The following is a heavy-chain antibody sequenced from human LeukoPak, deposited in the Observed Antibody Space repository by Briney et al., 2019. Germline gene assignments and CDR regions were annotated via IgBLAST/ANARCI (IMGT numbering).Heavy chain of an antibody. Sequence: GRSLRLSCAASGFTFSTYAFHWVRQVQGKGLEWVALISYGASSKKYADSVNGRFTISRDNSKNTLYLQMNSLRPEDTAVYYCARGDYDSSGYSDKWGQGTLVIVSS. V-gene: IGHV3-30*04. CDR2: ISYGASSK. CDR3: ARGDYDSSGYSDK. CDR1: GFTFSTYA. J-gene: IGHJ4*02. D-gene: IGHD3-22*01.